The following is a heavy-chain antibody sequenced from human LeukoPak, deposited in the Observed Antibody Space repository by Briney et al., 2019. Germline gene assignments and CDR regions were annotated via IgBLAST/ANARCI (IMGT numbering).Heavy chain of an antibody. Sequence: PGGSLRLSCAASGFTFSTYGMHWVRQAPGKGLEWVAFLRYAGINKYYADAVKGRFTISRDNFKNTLYLQMNSLRAEDTAVYYCARVPRFIAAAGTDDYWGQGTLVTVSS. V-gene: IGHV3-30*02. J-gene: IGHJ4*02. CDR2: LRYAGINK. CDR1: GFTFSTYG. CDR3: ARVPRFIAAAGTDDY. D-gene: IGHD6-13*01.